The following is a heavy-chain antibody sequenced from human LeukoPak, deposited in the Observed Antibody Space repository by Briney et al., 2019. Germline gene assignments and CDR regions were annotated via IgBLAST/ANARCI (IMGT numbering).Heavy chain of an antibody. Sequence: ASVKVSCKASGGTFSIYAISWVRQAPGQGLEWMGGIIPIFGTANYAQKFQGRVTITADESTSTAYMELSSLRSEDTAVYYCARGGGWLGIYFDYWGQGTLVTVSS. CDR3: ARGGGWLGIYFDY. V-gene: IGHV1-69*13. CDR2: IIPIFGTA. CDR1: GGTFSIYA. D-gene: IGHD6-19*01. J-gene: IGHJ4*02.